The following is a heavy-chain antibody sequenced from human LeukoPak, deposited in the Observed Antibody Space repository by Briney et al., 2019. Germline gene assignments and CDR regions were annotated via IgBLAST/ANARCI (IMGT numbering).Heavy chain of an antibody. CDR3: ATAGGIIEFFDF. V-gene: IGHV1-69*05. CDR2: VIPIYGTP. D-gene: IGHD3-16*02. Sequence: ASVKVSCKVSGGTFSSYAFSWVRQAPGQGLEWMGGVIPIYGTPNYAQKFQGRVTITTDESTSTVYMELSGLRSEDTALYYCATAGGIIEFFDFWGRGTLVTVSS. J-gene: IGHJ2*01. CDR1: GGTFSSYA.